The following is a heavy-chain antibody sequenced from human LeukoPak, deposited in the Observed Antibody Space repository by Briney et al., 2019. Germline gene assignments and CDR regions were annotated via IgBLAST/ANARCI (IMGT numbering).Heavy chain of an antibody. D-gene: IGHD3-3*01. J-gene: IGHJ4*02. V-gene: IGHV4-39*07. CDR2: INHSGST. CDR1: GGSISSGDYY. Sequence: KPSETLSLTCTVSGGSISSGDYYWSWIRQPPGKGLEWIGEINHSGSTNYNPSLKSRVTISVDTSKNQFSLKLSSVTAADTAVYYCARGGQYYDFWSGYYGPTQTSQSIDYWGQGTLVTVSS. CDR3: ARGGQYYDFWSGYYGPTQTSQSIDY.